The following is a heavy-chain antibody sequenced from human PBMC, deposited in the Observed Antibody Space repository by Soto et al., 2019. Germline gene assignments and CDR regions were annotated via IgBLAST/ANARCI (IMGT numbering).Heavy chain of an antibody. V-gene: IGHV3-21*01. CDR3: ARDGRYCSSTSCRYYYGMDV. Sequence: GGSLRLSCAASGFTFSSYSMNWVRQAPGKGLEWVSSISSSSSYIYYADSVKGRFTISRDNAKNSLYLQMNSLRAEDTTVYYCARDGRYCSSTSCRYYYGMDVWGQGTTVTVSS. CDR2: ISSSSSYI. J-gene: IGHJ6*02. CDR1: GFTFSSYS. D-gene: IGHD2-2*01.